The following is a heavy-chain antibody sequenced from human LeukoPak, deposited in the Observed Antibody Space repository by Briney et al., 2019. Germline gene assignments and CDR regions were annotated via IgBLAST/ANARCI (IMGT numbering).Heavy chain of an antibody. CDR1: GGSFSDYF. CDR2: ISHSGST. CDR3: ARSRAFNSGAFDP. V-gene: IGHV4-34*01. J-gene: IGHJ5*02. Sequence: SETLSLTCAVYGGSFSDYFWSWIRQPPGKGLEWIGEISHSGSTTYNPSLRSRVTISGDTSKKQFSLRLNSVTAADTAVYYCARSRAFNSGAFDPWGQGSLVTVSS. D-gene: IGHD1-26*01.